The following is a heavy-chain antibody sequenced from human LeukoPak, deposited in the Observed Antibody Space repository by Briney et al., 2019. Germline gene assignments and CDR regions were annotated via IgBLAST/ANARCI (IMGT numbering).Heavy chain of an antibody. D-gene: IGHD2-2*02. J-gene: IGHJ4*02. CDR2: IRYDGSNK. V-gene: IGHV3-30*02. CDR3: AKDNIVVVPAAITGLDY. Sequence: PGGSLRLSCAASGFTFSSYGMHWVRQAPGKGLEWVAFIRYDGSNKYYADSVKGRFTISRDNSKNTLDLQMNSLRAEDTAVYYCAKDNIVVVPAAITGLDYWGQGTLVTVSS. CDR1: GFTFSSYG.